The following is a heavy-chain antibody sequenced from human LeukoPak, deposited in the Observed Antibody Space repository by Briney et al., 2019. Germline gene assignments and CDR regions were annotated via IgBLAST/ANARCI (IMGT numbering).Heavy chain of an antibody. D-gene: IGHD3-22*01. CDR3: ARYYYDSSGYSYYYYYMDV. CDR1: GFTFDDYG. Sequence: GGSLRLSCAASGFTFDDYGMSWVRQAPGKGLEWVSGINWNGGSTGHADSVKGRFTISRDNAKNSLYLQMNSLRAEDTALYYCARYYYDSSGYSYYYYYMDVWGKGTTVTVSS. V-gene: IGHV3-20*04. J-gene: IGHJ6*03. CDR2: INWNGGST.